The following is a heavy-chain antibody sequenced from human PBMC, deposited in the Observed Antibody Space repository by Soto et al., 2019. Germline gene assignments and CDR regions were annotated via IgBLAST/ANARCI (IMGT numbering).Heavy chain of an antibody. CDR3: ARFKGCSGGSCYPYFDY. Sequence: QAQLVESGGGVVQPGRSVRLSCAASGFTFSSYAMHWVRQAPGKGLEWVAVMSYDGSNKYYADSEKGRFTISRDNSKNTLYLQMTSLRAEDTAVYYCARFKGCSGGSCYPYFDYWGQGPLVTVSS. CDR2: MSYDGSNK. CDR1: GFTFSSYA. J-gene: IGHJ4*02. D-gene: IGHD2-15*01. V-gene: IGHV3-30-3*01.